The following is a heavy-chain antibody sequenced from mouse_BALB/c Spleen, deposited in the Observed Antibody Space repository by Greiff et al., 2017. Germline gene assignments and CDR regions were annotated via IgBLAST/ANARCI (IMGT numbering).Heavy chain of an antibody. CDR1: GFNIKDTY. J-gene: IGHJ4*01. D-gene: IGHD2-4*01. CDR2: IDPANGNT. CDR3: ARYRDYDGAMDY. V-gene: IGHV14-3*02. Sequence: EVQLQQSGAELVKPGASVKLSCTASGFNIKDTYMHWVKQRPEQGLEWIGRIDPANGNTKYDPKFQGKATITADTSSNTAYLQLSSLTSEDTAVYYCARYRDYDGAMDYWGQGTSVTVSS.